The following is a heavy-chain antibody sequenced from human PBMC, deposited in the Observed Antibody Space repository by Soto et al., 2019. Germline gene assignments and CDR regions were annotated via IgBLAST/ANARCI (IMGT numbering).Heavy chain of an antibody. CDR1: GYTFTRYT. D-gene: IGHD2-15*01. CDR3: ARGIATGQLDP. CDR2: INPDNGNT. V-gene: IGHV1-3*01. J-gene: IGHJ5*02. Sequence: ASVKVSCTASGYTFTRYTMNLVRQAPGQRLEWMGWINPDNGNTKSSQKFQDRVIITRDTSASTAYMDLSSLRSEDTAVYYCARGIATGQLDPWGQGTLVTVSS.